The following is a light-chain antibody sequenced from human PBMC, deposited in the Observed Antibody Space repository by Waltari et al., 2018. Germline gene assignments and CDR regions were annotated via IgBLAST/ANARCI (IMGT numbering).Light chain of an antibody. Sequence: QPALTQPRSVSGSPGQSVPISCTGTSSHVGGYNYVSWYQQHQGKAPKLMIYDVSKRPSGVPDRFSGSKSGNTASLTISGLQAEDEADYYCCSYAGSYTFGVFGGGTKLTVL. V-gene: IGLV2-11*01. CDR2: DVS. CDR3: CSYAGSYTFGV. CDR1: SSHVGGYNY. J-gene: IGLJ2*01.